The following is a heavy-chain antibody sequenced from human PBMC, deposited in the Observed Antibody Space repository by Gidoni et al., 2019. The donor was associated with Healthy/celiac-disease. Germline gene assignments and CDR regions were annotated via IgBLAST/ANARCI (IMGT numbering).Heavy chain of an antibody. CDR3: AKDIYDFWSGPGDY. CDR1: GFTFDDYA. D-gene: IGHD3-3*01. CDR2: ISWNSGSI. J-gene: IGHJ4*02. Sequence: EVQLVESGGGLVQPGRSLRLSCAASGFTFDDYAMHWVRQAPGKGLEWVSGISWNSGSIGYADSVKGRFTISRDNAKNSLYLQMNSLRAEDTALYYCAKDIYDFWSGPGDYWGQGTLVTVSS. V-gene: IGHV3-9*01.